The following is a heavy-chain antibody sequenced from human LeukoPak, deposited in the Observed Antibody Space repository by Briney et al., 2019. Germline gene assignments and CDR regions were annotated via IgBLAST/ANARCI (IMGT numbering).Heavy chain of an antibody. CDR2: IYYSGST. J-gene: IGHJ6*03. Sequence: PSDTLSLTCTVSGGSISSHYWSWIRQPPGQGLEWIGYIYYSGSTNYNPALKSRVTISVDTSKKQVSLKLSSVTAADTAVYFCARTRLGYYCYMDVWGKGNPVTVSS. CDR3: ARTRLGYYCYMDV. CDR1: GGSISSHY. V-gene: IGHV4-59*07.